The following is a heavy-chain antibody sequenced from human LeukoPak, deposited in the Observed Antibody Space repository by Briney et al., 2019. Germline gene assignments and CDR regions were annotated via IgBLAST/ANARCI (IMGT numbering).Heavy chain of an antibody. D-gene: IGHD2-21*01. V-gene: IGHV1-2*02. CDR2: INPNSGGT. J-gene: IGHJ4*02. CDR1: GYTFTGYY. CDR3: ARDADGGDSVTD. Sequence: ASVKVSCKASGYTFTGYYMHWVRQAPGQGLEWMGWINPNSGGTNYAQKFQGRVTKTRDTSISTAYMELSRLRSDDTAVYCCARDADGGDSVTDWGQGTLVTVSS.